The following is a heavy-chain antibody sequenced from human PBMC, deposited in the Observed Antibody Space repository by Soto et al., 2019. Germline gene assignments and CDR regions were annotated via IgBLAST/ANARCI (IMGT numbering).Heavy chain of an antibody. CDR1: GLTFSGYA. CDR2: ISGSGGRT. V-gene: IGHV3-23*01. Sequence: GGSLRLSCAASGLTFSGYAMNWVRQAPGKGLECVSAISGSGGRTYYGDSVKVRFTISRDNSKNTLYLQMNSLRAEDTAVYYCAKDRSSSTIDAFDIWGQGTMVTVSS. CDR3: AKDRSSSTIDAFDI. D-gene: IGHD2-2*01. J-gene: IGHJ3*02.